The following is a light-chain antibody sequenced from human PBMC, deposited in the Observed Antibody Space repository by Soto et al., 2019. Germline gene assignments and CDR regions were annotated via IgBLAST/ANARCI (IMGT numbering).Light chain of an antibody. V-gene: IGLV2-8*01. Sequence: QSALTQPPSASGSPGQSVTISCTGTSSDVGAYNYVSGYQQHAGKAPKLVIYEVTKRPSGVPDRFSGSKSANTASLTVSGLPAEDEADYYCSSSAARNTRVFGGGTKPAAL. CDR3: SSSAARNTRV. CDR2: EVT. CDR1: SSDVGAYNY. J-gene: IGLJ3*02.